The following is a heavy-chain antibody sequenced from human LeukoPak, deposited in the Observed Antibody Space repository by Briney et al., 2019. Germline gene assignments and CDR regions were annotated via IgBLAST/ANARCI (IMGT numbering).Heavy chain of an antibody. J-gene: IGHJ6*02. V-gene: IGHV3-15*01. CDR3: TTSMDV. CDR2: IKSKTDGETT. Sequence: NTGGSLRLSCAASGFTFSNAWMSWVRQAPGKGLEWVGRIKSKTDGETTDYAAPVKGRFTISRDDSKNTLYLQMNSLKIEDTAVYYCTTSMDVWGQGTTVTVSS. CDR1: GFTFSNAW.